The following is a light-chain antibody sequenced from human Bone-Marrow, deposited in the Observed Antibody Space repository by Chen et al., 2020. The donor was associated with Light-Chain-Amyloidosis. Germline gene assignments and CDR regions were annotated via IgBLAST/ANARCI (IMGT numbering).Light chain of an antibody. CDR1: QSVSSSY. CDR3: QQYGSSAT. J-gene: IGKJ4*01. CDR2: GAS. V-gene: IGKV3-20*01. Sequence: EIVLTQSPGTLSLSPGERATLSCRASQSVSSSYLAWYQQKPGQAPRLLIYGASSRATGIPDRFSGSGSGTAFTLTISRLEPEEFAVYYCQQYGSSATVGGGTEVEIK.